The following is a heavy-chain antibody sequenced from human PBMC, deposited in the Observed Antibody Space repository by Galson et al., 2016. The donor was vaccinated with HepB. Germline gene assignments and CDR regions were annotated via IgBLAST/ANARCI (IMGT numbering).Heavy chain of an antibody. D-gene: IGHD2-2*01. J-gene: IGHJ4*02. CDR3: AKRVSSSKYFDY. CDR2: SASGDIT. CDR1: GLTFRSYA. V-gene: IGHV3-23*01. Sequence: SLRLSCAASGLTFRSYAFSWLRQAPGKGLEWVSVSASGDITYYAHSVKGRFTISRDNLKNTLYLQMNSLRADDTAVYYCAKRVSSSKYFDYWGQGTLVTVSS.